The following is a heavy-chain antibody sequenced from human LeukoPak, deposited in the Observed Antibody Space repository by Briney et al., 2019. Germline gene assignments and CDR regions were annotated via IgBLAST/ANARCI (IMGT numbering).Heavy chain of an antibody. J-gene: IGHJ4*02. D-gene: IGHD6-19*01. Sequence: GGSLRLSCAASGFTFSSYEMNWVRQAPGKGLEWVSYISSSGSTIYYADSVKGRFTISRDNAKNSLYLQMNSLRAEDTAVYYCARARQWLGILDYWGQGTLVTVAS. V-gene: IGHV3-48*03. CDR2: ISSSGSTI. CDR1: GFTFSSYE. CDR3: ARARQWLGILDY.